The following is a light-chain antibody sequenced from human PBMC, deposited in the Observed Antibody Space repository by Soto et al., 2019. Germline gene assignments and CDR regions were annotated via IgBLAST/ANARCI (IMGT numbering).Light chain of an antibody. Sequence: DIQLTQSPSTLSASVGDRVTITCRASQSVGGWLAWYQQKPGKAPNLLIYKASRIKSGVPPRFSGSGSGTEFTLTISSLQPDDSATYYCQQYNSYSPWTFGQGTKVEI. CDR2: KAS. CDR3: QQYNSYSPWT. J-gene: IGKJ1*01. CDR1: QSVGGW. V-gene: IGKV1-5*03.